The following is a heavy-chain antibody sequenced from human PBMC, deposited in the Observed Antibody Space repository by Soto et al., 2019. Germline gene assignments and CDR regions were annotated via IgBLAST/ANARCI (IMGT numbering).Heavy chain of an antibody. Sequence: NPSETLSLTCTVSGGSISSSSYYWGWIRQPPGKGLEWIGSIYYSGSTYYNPSLKSRVTISVDTSKNQFSLKLSSVTAADTAVYYCARRGKVITTNYGMDVWGQGTTVTVSS. CDR1: GGSISSSSYY. CDR2: IYYSGST. CDR3: ARRGKVITTNYGMDV. D-gene: IGHD4-4*01. V-gene: IGHV4-39*01. J-gene: IGHJ6*02.